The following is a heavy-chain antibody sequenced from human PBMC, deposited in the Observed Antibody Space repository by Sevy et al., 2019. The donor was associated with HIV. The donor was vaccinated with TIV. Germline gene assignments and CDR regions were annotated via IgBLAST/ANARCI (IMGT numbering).Heavy chain of an antibody. CDR1: GGSISSYY. Sequence: SETLSLTCTVSGGSISSYYWSWIRQPPGKGLEWIGYIYYSGSTNYNPSLKSRVTISVDTSKNQFSQKLSSVTAADTAVTYCARRRSGSYSCSCAFDVWGQGTMVTVSS. CDR2: IYYSGST. V-gene: IGHV4-59*01. D-gene: IGHD3-22*01. J-gene: IGHJ3*01. CDR3: ARRRSGSYSCSCAFDV.